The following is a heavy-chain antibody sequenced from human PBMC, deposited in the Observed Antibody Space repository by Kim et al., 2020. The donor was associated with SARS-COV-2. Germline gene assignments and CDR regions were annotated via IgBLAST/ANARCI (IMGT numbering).Heavy chain of an antibody. D-gene: IGHD3-10*01. CDR2: IRASGGST. CDR3: AKWRGPDQSEFDS. Sequence: GGSLRLSCAASGFTFSTYVMNWVRQAPGKGLEWVSTIRASGGSTYYADSVKGRFTISRDNSKNTLYLQMNGLRAEDTAVYYCAKWRGPDQSEFDSWGQGTLVTVSS. V-gene: IGHV3-23*01. J-gene: IGHJ4*02. CDR1: GFTFSTYV.